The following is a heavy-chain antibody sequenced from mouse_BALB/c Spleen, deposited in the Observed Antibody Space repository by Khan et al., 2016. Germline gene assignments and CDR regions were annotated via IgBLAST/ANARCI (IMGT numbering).Heavy chain of an antibody. CDR3: ATACYYRYDEVFGY. CDR1: GIAFSNYD. Sequence: EVELVESGGGLVKPGGSLKLSCAASGIAFSNYDMSWVRQTPEKRLEWVAYIINGGGTPYYPDTVKGRCTISRDNAKNTLYLQMTSLKSEDTAMFCCATACYYRYDEVFGYWGQGTLLTDS. CDR2: IINGGGTP. D-gene: IGHD2-14*01. J-gene: IGHJ3*01. V-gene: IGHV5-12-1*01.